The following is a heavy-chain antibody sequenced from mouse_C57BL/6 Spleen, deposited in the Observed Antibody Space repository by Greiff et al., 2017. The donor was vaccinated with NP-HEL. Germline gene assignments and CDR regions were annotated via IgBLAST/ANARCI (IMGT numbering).Heavy chain of an antibody. CDR2: IYPGSGST. CDR3: AGGLRETVDY. J-gene: IGHJ2*01. D-gene: IGHD2-2*01. Sequence: QVQLKQSGAELVKPGASVKMSCKASGYTFTSYWITWVKQRPGQGLEWIGDIYPGSGSTNYNEKFKSKATLTVDTSSSTAYMQLSSLTSEDSAVYYCAGGLRETVDYWGQGTTLTVSS. V-gene: IGHV1-55*01. CDR1: GYTFTSYW.